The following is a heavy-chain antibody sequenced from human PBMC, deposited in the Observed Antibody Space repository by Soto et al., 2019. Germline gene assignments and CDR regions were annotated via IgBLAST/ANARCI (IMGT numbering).Heavy chain of an antibody. V-gene: IGHV4-61*01. J-gene: IGHJ4*02. D-gene: IGHD7-27*01. Sequence: SETLSLTCSVFGGSVSSGSYYWSWIRQPPGKGLEWIGNIYYSGTTNYNPSLKTRVTMSVDTSRNQFSLRLRSVTAADTAIYYCTRANWYSEYWGQGTLVTVSS. CDR2: IYYSGTT. CDR1: GGSVSSGSYY. CDR3: TRANWYSEY.